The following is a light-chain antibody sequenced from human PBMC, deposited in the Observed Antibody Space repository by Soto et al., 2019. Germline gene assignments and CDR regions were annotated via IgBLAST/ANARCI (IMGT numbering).Light chain of an antibody. J-gene: IGLJ1*01. CDR2: GNT. Sequence: QSVLTQPPSVSGAPGQRVTNSCTGSSSNIGAGYDVHWYLQLPGTAPKLLIYGNTNRPSGVPDRFSGSKSASSASLAITGRQAEGEADYYCQSHDSSLHAAVFGSGSKLTVL. CDR3: QSHDSSLHAAV. CDR1: SSNIGAGYD. V-gene: IGLV1-40*01.